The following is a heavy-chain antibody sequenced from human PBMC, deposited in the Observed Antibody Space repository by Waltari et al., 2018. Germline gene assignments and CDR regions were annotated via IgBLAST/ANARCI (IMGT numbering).Heavy chain of an antibody. V-gene: IGHV3-53*02. CDR3: ARGPYNFWSGYSFEY. Sequence: VQLLETGGGLTQLGGSLRLSCQALEFTFSDSNMTWVAQAPGKVLEWVSLIISSGTTSYADSVKGRFTISRDYSKNTLYLQMNSLGAEDSAVYYCARGPYNFWSGYSFEYWGQGTLVTVSS. CDR2: IISSGTT. CDR1: EFTFSDSN. D-gene: IGHD3-3*01. J-gene: IGHJ4*02.